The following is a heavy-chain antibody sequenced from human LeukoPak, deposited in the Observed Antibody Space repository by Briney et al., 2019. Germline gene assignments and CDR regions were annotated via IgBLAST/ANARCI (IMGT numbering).Heavy chain of an antibody. CDR2: LSGSGGST. J-gene: IGHJ4*02. CDR1: GFTFAGYT. V-gene: IGHV3-23*01. Sequence: PGRSLRLSCAASGFTFAGYTLNWVRQAPGKGPEWVSGLSGSGGSTYYVDSVKGRFTISRDNSKNTLYLQMNSLRAEDTAVYYCAKVAALSNWGQGTLVTVSS. D-gene: IGHD5/OR15-5a*01. CDR3: AKVAALSN.